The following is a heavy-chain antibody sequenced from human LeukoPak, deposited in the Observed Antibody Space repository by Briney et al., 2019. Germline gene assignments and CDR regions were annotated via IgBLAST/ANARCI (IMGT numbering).Heavy chain of an antibody. J-gene: IGHJ4*02. Sequence: GRSLRLSCAASGFTFGDYAMHWVRQAPGKGLEWVSGISWNSGSIGYADSVKGRFTISRDNAKNSLYLQMNSLRAEDTALYYCAKDRSINIAVAGPFDYWGQGTLVTVSS. D-gene: IGHD6-19*01. CDR1: GFTFGDYA. CDR2: ISWNSGSI. CDR3: AKDRSINIAVAGPFDY. V-gene: IGHV3-9*01.